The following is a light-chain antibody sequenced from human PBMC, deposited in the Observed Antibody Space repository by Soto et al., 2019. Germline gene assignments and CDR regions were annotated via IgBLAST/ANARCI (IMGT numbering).Light chain of an antibody. Sequence: DIQMTQSPSSLSASVRDRITITCRASQSISNHLNWYQQKPGKAPKLLIYAASSLQSGVPSRFSGSGSGTDFTLTISSLQPEDFATYYCQQSYSSPPTFGQGTKVDIK. CDR2: AAS. CDR1: QSISNH. CDR3: QQSYSSPPT. V-gene: IGKV1-39*01. J-gene: IGKJ1*01.